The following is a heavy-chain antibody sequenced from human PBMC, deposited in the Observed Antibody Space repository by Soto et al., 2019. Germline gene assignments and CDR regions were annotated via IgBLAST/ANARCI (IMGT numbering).Heavy chain of an antibody. V-gene: IGHV1-69*02. CDR3: ARVKSTVTIREYFQH. CDR1: GGTFSSYT. J-gene: IGHJ1*01. Sequence: ASVKVSCKASGGTFSSYTISWVRQAPGQGLEWMGRIIPILGIANYAQKFQGRVTITADKSTSTAYMELSSLRSEDTAVYYCARVKSTVTIREYFQHWGQGTLVTVSS. D-gene: IGHD4-17*01. CDR2: IIPILGIA.